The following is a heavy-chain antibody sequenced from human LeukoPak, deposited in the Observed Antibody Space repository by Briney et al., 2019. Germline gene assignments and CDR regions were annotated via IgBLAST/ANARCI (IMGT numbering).Heavy chain of an antibody. D-gene: IGHD5-24*01. CDR3: AKDPEILRDGYNHLDY. CDR1: GFTFSSYG. CDR2: ISYYRSKK. J-gene: IGHJ4*02. Sequence: VRSPRLSCAASGFTFSSYGMHSVRQAPGKGLESVAVISYYRSKKYYADSVKGRFNISRDNSKNTLYLQMNSLRVEDTAVYYCAKDPEILRDGYNHLDYWGQGTLVTVSS. V-gene: IGHV3-30*18.